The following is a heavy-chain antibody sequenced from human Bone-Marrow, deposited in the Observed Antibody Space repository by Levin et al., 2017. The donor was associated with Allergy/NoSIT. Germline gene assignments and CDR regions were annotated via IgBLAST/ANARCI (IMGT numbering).Heavy chain of an antibody. J-gene: IGHJ5*02. V-gene: IGHV4-39*02. Sequence: SETLSLTCTVSGVSISSSTSYWGWIRRPPGRELEWIGSIIYSGSTYYNPSLKSRVTISIDTSKRQISLTLSSVTAADTASYYCARDVNSISWFKTWGQGTLVTVSS. D-gene: IGHD6-13*01. CDR1: GVSISSSTSY. CDR3: ARDVNSISWFKT. CDR2: IIYSGST.